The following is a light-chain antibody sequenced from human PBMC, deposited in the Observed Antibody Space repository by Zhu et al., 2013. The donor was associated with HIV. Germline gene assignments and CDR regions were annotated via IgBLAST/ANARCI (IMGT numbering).Light chain of an antibody. V-gene: IGLV2-23*02. CDR1: SSDVGSYNL. Sequence: QSALTQPASVSGSPGQSITISCTGTSSDVGSYNLVPWYQQYPGKAPKLMIYEVSKRPSGVSNRFSGSKSGNTASLTISGLQAEDEADYYCCSYAGSSTYVFGTGTRVTVL. CDR2: EVS. J-gene: IGLJ1*01. CDR3: CSYAGSSTYV.